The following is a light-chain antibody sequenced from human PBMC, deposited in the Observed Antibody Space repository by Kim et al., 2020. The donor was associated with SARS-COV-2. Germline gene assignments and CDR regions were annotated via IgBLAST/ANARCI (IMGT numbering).Light chain of an antibody. CDR1: KIGTTS. V-gene: IGLV3-21*04. CDR3: QVWDTSSDHWV. Sequence: APGKTARITCGGDKIGTTSVHWYQQRPGQAPILVIYYDGDRPSGIPERFSGSNSGNTATLTIGRVEAGDEADFYCQVWDTSSDHWVFGGGTQLTVL. CDR2: YDG. J-gene: IGLJ3*02.